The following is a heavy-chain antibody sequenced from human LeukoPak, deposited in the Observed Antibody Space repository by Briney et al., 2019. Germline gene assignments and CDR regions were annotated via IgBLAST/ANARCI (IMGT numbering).Heavy chain of an antibody. V-gene: IGHV4-34*01. J-gene: IGHJ4*02. CDR1: GGSFSGYY. D-gene: IGHD6-19*01. Sequence: SETLSLTCAVYGGSFSGYYWNWIRQPPGKGLEWIGEINHSGSTNYNPSLKSRVTMSVDTSKNQFSLKLSSVTAADTAVYYCASLAVAGLSEGYWGQGTLVIVSS. CDR2: INHSGST. CDR3: ASLAVAGLSEGY.